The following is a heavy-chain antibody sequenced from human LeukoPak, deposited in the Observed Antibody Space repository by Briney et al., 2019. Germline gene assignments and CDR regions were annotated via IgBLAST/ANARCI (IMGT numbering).Heavy chain of an antibody. CDR1: GFTFSSYS. CDR3: ATYSSLNRREFQF. J-gene: IGHJ1*01. D-gene: IGHD3-22*01. V-gene: IGHV3-48*04. Sequence: GSLRLSCAASGFTFSSYSMNWVRQAPGKGLEWVSYISATTTTIYYADSVKGRFTISRDNAKNSLYLQMNSLRAEDTAVYYCATYSSLNRREFQFWGQGTLLTVSS. CDR2: ISATTTTI.